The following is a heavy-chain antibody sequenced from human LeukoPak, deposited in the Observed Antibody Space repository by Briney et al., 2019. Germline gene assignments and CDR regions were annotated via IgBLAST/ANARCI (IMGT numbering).Heavy chain of an antibody. CDR2: ISWNSGSI. CDR1: GFTFSSYW. Sequence: GGSLRLSCAASGFTFSSYWMHWVRQAPGKGLEWVSGISWNSGSIGYADSVKGRFTISRDNSKNTLYLHMNSLRVDDSATYYCARALNRHIGAFEYWGQGALVTVSS. D-gene: IGHD4/OR15-4a*01. J-gene: IGHJ4*02. V-gene: IGHV3-9*01. CDR3: ARALNRHIGAFEY.